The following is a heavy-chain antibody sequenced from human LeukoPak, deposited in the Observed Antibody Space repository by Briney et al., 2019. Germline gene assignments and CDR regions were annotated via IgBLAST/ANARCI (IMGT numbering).Heavy chain of an antibody. CDR3: AKAKKYCSGGSCYYFDY. J-gene: IGHJ4*02. CDR2: ISGGGGST. CDR1: AFTLSSNA. Sequence: GGSLRLSCAASAFTLSSNAMSWVRPAPGEGLGWVSAISGGGGSTYYADYVKGRFTISRDNSQNTLHLQMNSLRAEDTAVYYCAKAKKYCSGGSCYYFDYWGQGTLVTVSS. V-gene: IGHV3-23*01. D-gene: IGHD2-15*01.